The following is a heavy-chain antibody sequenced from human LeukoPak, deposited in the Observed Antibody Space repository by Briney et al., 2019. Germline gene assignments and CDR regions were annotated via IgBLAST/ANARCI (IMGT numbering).Heavy chain of an antibody. D-gene: IGHD5-24*01. CDR1: GYNFTNYW. V-gene: IGHV5-10-1*01. J-gene: IGHJ4*02. CDR2: IDPSDSYA. Sequence: GESLKISCQGSGYNFTNYWISWVRQMPGKGLEWMGRIDPSDSYANYGPSFQGHVTISADKSISTAYLQWSSLKASDTAMYYCASRPDGATWIDYWGQGTLVTVSS. CDR3: ASRPDGATWIDY.